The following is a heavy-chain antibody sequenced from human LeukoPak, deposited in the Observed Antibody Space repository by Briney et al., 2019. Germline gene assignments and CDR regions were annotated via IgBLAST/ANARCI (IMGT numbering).Heavy chain of an antibody. Sequence: PGGSLRLSCAASGFTFNSYAMSWVRQAPGKGLEWVSVISGSGGNTYYADSVKGRFTISRDNSKDTLYLQMNSLRAEDAAVYYCASQPPHCSGTSCYVAYWGQGALVTVSS. J-gene: IGHJ4*02. CDR3: ASQPPHCSGTSCYVAY. CDR1: GFTFNSYA. CDR2: ISGSGGNT. D-gene: IGHD2-2*01. V-gene: IGHV3-23*01.